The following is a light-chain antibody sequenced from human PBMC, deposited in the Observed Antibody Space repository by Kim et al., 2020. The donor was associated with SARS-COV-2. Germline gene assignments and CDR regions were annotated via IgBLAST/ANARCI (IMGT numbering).Light chain of an antibody. V-gene: IGKV3-20*01. CDR1: QSVGSTY. CDR2: GAS. CDR3: QQYKT. J-gene: IGKJ1*01. Sequence: PGERATLSFRASQSVGSTYLAWYQQNPGQAPRLLISGASSRATGIPDRFSGSGSGTNFTLTISRLEPEDYAVYYCQQYKTFGQGTKVEIK.